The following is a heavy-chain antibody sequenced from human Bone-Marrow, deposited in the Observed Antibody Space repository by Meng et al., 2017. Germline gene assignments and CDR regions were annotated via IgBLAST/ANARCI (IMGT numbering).Heavy chain of an antibody. CDR3: ARMRSGYDIEY. J-gene: IGHJ4*02. D-gene: IGHD3-3*01. Sequence: QLFQSGAEVKQPGSAVTLSCKASGYTFTNYDINWVRQATGQGLEWMGWMNPNSGNTGYAQKFQGRVTMTRSTSTSTAHMELSSLRSEDTAVYYCARMRSGYDIEYWGQGTLVTVSS. CDR2: MNPNSGNT. CDR1: GYTFTNYD. V-gene: IGHV1-8*01.